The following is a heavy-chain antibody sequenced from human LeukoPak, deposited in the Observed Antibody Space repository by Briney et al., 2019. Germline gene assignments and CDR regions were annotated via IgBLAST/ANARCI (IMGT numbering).Heavy chain of an antibody. V-gene: IGHV4-34*01. CDR3: AREVWWALVRLRPYYFDY. CDR2: INHSGST. D-gene: IGHD1-26*01. J-gene: IGHJ4*02. Sequence: PSETLSLTCAVYGWSFSGYYWSWIRQPPGKGLEWIGEINHSGSTNYNPSLKSRVTISVDTSKNQFSLKLSSVTAADTAVYYCAREVWWALVRLRPYYFDYWGQGTLVTVSS. CDR1: GWSFSGYY.